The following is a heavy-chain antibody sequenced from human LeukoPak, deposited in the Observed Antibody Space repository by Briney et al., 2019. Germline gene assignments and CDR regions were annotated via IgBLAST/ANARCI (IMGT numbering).Heavy chain of an antibody. Sequence: SETLSLTCAVYGGSFSGYYWSWIRQPPGKGLEWIGEINHSGSTNYNPSLKSRVTISVDTSKNQFSLKLSSVTAADTAVYYCARCWFGGVIGKYNWFDPWGQGTLVTVSS. CDR1: GGSFSGYY. D-gene: IGHD3-16*02. CDR2: INHSGST. J-gene: IGHJ5*02. CDR3: ARCWFGGVIGKYNWFDP. V-gene: IGHV4-34*01.